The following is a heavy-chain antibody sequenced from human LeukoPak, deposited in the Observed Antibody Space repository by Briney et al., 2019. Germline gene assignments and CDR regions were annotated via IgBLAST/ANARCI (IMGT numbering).Heavy chain of an antibody. D-gene: IGHD6-13*01. CDR3: ARDTSSSWYYFDH. Sequence: GRSLRLSCAASGFTFRNYGMHWVRQAPGKGLEWVAVIWSDGSTKYYAESVQGRFTISRDTSKNRLYLQLNSLRVEDTAVFYCARDTSSSWYYFDHWGQGTLVTVSS. J-gene: IGHJ4*02. CDR2: IWSDGSTK. V-gene: IGHV3-33*01. CDR1: GFTFRNYG.